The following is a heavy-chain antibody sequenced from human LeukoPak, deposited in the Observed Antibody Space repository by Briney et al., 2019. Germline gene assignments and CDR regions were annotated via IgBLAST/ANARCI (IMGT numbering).Heavy chain of an antibody. D-gene: IGHD3-9*01. CDR2: INTNTGNP. CDR3: ARDLNILTGYSRNTPVGY. J-gene: IGHJ4*02. V-gene: IGHV7-4-1*02. CDR1: GYTFTSYA. Sequence: ASVKVSCKASGYTFTSYAMNWVRQAPGQGLEWMGWINTNTGNPTYAQGFTGRFVFSLDTSVSTAYLQISSLKAEDTAVYYCARDLNILTGYSRNTPVGYWGQGTLVTVSS.